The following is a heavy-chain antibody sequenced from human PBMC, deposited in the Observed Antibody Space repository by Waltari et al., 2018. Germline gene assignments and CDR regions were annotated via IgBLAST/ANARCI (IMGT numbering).Heavy chain of an antibody. CDR1: GGSVSSGSYY. CDR2: IYYSGST. J-gene: IGHJ4*02. CDR3: ARESPRYYYDSSGYYPTYYFDY. V-gene: IGHV4-61*01. D-gene: IGHD3-22*01. Sequence: QVQLQESGPGLVKPSETLSLTCTVSGGSVSSGSYYWSWIRQPPGKGLEWIGYIYYSGSTNYNPSRKSRVTISVDTSKNQFSLKLSSVTAADTAVYYCARESPRYYYDSSGYYPTYYFDYWGQGTLVTVSS.